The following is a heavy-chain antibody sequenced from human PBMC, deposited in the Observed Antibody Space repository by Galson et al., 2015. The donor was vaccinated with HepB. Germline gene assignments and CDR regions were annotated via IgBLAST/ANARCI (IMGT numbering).Heavy chain of an antibody. CDR1: GYSFTSYW. V-gene: IGHV5-51*01. CDR2: IYPGDSDT. CDR3: ARGGDSSGYYSTEEADAFDI. Sequence: QSGAEVKKPGESLKISCKGSGYSFTSYWIGWVRQMPGKGLEWMGIIYPGDSDTRYSPSFQGQVTISADKSISTAYLQWSSLKASDTAMYYCARGGDSSGYYSTEEADAFDIWGQGTMVTVSS. J-gene: IGHJ3*02. D-gene: IGHD3-22*01.